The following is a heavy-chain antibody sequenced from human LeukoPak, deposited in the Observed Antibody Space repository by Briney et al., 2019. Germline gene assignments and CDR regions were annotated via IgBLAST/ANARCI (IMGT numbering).Heavy chain of an antibody. CDR3: ARVPRSYYYYYYMDV. Sequence: PSETLFLTCNVSGGSISGYHWSWIRQPPGKGLEWLGYIYYSGSSNYNPSLKSRVTMSADTSKNQFSLKLSSVTAADTAVYYCARVPRSYYYYYYMDVWGKGTTVTVSS. CDR2: IYYSGSS. CDR1: GGSISGYH. J-gene: IGHJ6*03. V-gene: IGHV4-59*01.